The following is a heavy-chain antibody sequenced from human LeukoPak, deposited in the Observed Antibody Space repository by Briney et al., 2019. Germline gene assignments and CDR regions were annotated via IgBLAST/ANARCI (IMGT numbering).Heavy chain of an antibody. CDR1: GGSISSSSYY. CDR2: IYYSGST. Sequence: SETLSLTCTVSGGSISSSSYYWGWIRQPPGNGLEWIGNIYYSGSTYYNPSLKSRVTISVDTSKNQFSLKLSSLNAADTAMYYCARQTGSGLFTLPGGQGTLVTVSS. CDR3: ARQTGSGLFTLP. V-gene: IGHV4-39*01. D-gene: IGHD3/OR15-3a*01. J-gene: IGHJ4*02.